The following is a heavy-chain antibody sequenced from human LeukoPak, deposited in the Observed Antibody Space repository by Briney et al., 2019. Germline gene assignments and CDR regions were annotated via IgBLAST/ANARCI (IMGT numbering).Heavy chain of an antibody. CDR3: ARDLGQYYDTSDNWFDP. CDR1: GFTFSSYG. CDR2: IRYDGSNK. D-gene: IGHD3-22*01. J-gene: IGHJ5*02. V-gene: IGHV3-30*02. Sequence: GGSLRLSCAASGFTFSSYGMHWVRQAPGKGLEWVAFIRYDGSNKYYADSVKGRFTISRDNAKNTLNLQMNSLRAEDTAAYYCARDLGQYYDTSDNWFDPWGQGTLVTVSS.